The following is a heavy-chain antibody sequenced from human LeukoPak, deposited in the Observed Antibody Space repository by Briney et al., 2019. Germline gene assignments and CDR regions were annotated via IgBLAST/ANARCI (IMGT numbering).Heavy chain of an antibody. CDR1: GGSFSGYY. CDR2: INHSGST. V-gene: IGHV4-34*01. J-gene: IGHJ4*02. CDR3: ARVAGPKWYYYDSSGFHFDY. D-gene: IGHD3-22*01. Sequence: SETLSLTCAVYGGSFSGYYWSWIRQPPGKGLEWIGEINHSGSTNYNPSLKSRVTISVDTSKNQFSLKLSSVTAADTAVYYCARVAGPKWYYYDSSGFHFDYWGQGTLVTVSS.